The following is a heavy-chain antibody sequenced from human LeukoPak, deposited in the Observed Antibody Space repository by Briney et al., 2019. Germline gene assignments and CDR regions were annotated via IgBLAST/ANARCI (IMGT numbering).Heavy chain of an antibody. CDR2: ISYDGSNK. V-gene: IGHV3-30-3*01. J-gene: IGHJ4*02. CDR3: ARRGGDNRYFDY. D-gene: IGHD4-17*01. Sequence: PGGSLRLPCAASGFTFSSYAMHWVRQAPGKGLEWVAVISYDGSNKYYADSVKGRFTISRDNSKNTLYLQMNSLRAEDTAVYYCARRGGDNRYFDYWGQGTLVTVSS. CDR1: GFTFSSYA.